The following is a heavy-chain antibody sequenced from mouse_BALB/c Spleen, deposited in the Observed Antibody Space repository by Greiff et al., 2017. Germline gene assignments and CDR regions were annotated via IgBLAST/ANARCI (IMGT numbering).Heavy chain of an antibody. CDR2: IYPGSGST. CDR3: TTTGY. V-gene: IGHV1-55*01. D-gene: IGHD2-1*01. Sequence: VQLQQPGAELVKPGASVKMSCKASGYTFTSYWMHWVKQRPGQGLEWIGNIYPGSGSTNYDEKFKSKGTLTVDTSSSTAYMHLSSLTSEDSAVYYCTTTGYWGQGTTLTVSS. CDR1: GYTFTSYW. J-gene: IGHJ2*01.